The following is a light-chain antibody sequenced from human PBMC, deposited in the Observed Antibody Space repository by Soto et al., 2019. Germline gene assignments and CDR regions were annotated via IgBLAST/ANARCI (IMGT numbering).Light chain of an antibody. V-gene: IGKV3D-15*01. CDR1: QSVNSN. Sequence: EIVMTQSPATLSVSPGERATLSCRASQSVNSNFLAWYQQKPGQAPRLLISGASNRATGIPDRFSGSGSGTEFTLTISSLQSEDFAVYYCQQYNNWPPITFGQGTRWRL. CDR2: GAS. J-gene: IGKJ5*01. CDR3: QQYNNWPPIT.